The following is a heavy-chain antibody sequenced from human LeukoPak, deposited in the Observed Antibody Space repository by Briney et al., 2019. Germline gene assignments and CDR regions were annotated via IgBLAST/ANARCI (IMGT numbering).Heavy chain of an antibody. J-gene: IGHJ5*02. V-gene: IGHV4-4*07. CDR3: ARVPGAAKGANWFDP. Sequence: SETLSLTCTVSGGSISSYYCSWIRQPAGKGLEWIGRIYISGSTNYNPSLKSRVTMSVDTSKNQFSLKLSSVTAADTAVYYCARVPGAAKGANWFDPWGQGTLVTVSS. D-gene: IGHD2-15*01. CDR2: IYISGST. CDR1: GGSISSYY.